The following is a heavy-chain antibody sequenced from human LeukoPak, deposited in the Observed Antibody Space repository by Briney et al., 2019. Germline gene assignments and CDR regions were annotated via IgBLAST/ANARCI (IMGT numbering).Heavy chain of an antibody. D-gene: IGHD5-18*01. CDR3: AGDYLYSYGTFDY. CDR1: GDSISASNSY. Sequence: SETLSLTCTVSGDSISASNSYWGWIRQPPGKGLEWIGSIYYSGNTYYNASLKSRVTISADTSKNQFSLKLSSVTAADTAVYYCAGDYLYSYGTFDYWGQGTLVTVSS. V-gene: IGHV4-39*07. J-gene: IGHJ4*02. CDR2: IYYSGNT.